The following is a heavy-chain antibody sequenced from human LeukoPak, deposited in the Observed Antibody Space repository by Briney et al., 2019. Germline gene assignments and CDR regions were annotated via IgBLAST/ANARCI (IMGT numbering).Heavy chain of an antibody. D-gene: IGHD6-13*01. V-gene: IGHV5-51*01. Sequence: GKSLQISCKGSGYSFTSYWIGWVRQLPGKGLEWMGIIYPGDSDTRYSPSFQGQVTISADKSISTAYLQWSSLKASDTAMYYCARQPVQYSSSWYLDYWGQGTLVTVSS. CDR2: IYPGDSDT. CDR3: ARQPVQYSSSWYLDY. J-gene: IGHJ4*02. CDR1: GYSFTSYW.